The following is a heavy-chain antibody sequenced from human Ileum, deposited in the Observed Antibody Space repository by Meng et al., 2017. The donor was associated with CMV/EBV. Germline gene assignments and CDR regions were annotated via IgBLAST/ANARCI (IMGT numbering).Heavy chain of an antibody. Sequence: VLLPESGPGLVKPSQTLSRTCTVSGCSITSGNYYWSWIRQPPGRGLEWIGYIYYSGSPYYKPSLKSRVTISLDTSKNQFSLNLRSVTATDSAVYYCVRQVVAASFDYWGQGALVTVSS. V-gene: IGHV4-30-4*08. D-gene: IGHD2-15*01. J-gene: IGHJ4*02. CDR1: GCSITSGNYY. CDR3: VRQVVAASFDY. CDR2: IYYSGSP.